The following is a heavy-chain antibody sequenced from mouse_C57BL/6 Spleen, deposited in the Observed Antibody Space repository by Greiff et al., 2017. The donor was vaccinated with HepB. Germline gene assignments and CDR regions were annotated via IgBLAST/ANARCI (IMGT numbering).Heavy chain of an antibody. J-gene: IGHJ2*01. D-gene: IGHD1-1*01. CDR2: IYPGDGDT. V-gene: IGHV1-82*01. CDR1: GYAFSSSW. Sequence: VQWVESGPELVKPGASVKISCKASGYAFSSSWMNWVKQRPGKGLEWIGRIYPGDGDTNYNGKFKGKATLTADKSSSTAYMQLSSLTSEDSAVYFCARLGYYGYYFDYWGQGTTLTVSS. CDR3: ARLGYYGYYFDY.